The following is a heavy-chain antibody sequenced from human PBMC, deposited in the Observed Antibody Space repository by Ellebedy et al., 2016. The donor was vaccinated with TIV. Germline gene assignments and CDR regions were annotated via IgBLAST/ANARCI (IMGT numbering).Heavy chain of an antibody. CDR2: ISGSGGST. D-gene: IGHD4-17*01. Sequence: GESLKISCAASGFTFSSYAMSWVRQAPGKGLEWVSAISGSGGSTYYADSVKGRFTISRDNSKNTLYLQMNSLRAEETAVYYCAKLNGESDYWGQGTLVTVSS. J-gene: IGHJ4*02. V-gene: IGHV3-23*01. CDR3: AKLNGESDY. CDR1: GFTFSSYA.